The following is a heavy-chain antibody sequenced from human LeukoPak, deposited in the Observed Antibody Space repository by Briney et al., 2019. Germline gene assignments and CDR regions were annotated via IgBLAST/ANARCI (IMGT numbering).Heavy chain of an antibody. V-gene: IGHV1-18*01. Sequence: ASVKVSCKASGYTFTSYGISWVRQAPGQGLEWMGWISAYNGNTNYAQKLQGRVTMTTDTSTSTAYMELRSLRSDDTAVYYCARDFRLGCSGGSCYSNWFDPWGQGTLVTVSS. CDR1: GYTFTSYG. CDR3: ARDFRLGCSGGSCYSNWFDP. J-gene: IGHJ5*02. CDR2: ISAYNGNT. D-gene: IGHD2-15*01.